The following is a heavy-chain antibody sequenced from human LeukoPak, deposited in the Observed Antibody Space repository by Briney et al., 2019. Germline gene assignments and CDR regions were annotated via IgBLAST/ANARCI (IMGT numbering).Heavy chain of an antibody. J-gene: IGHJ6*02. Sequence: SETLSLTCTVSGVSISGSYWSWIRQPPGKGLECVAYIYFSDSRGYNPSLKSRVTISGDTSKNQIFLTLSSVTAADTAVYYCARGHLILGGYYYGMDVWGQGTTVAVSS. CDR1: GVSISGSY. CDR2: IYFSDSR. V-gene: IGHV4-59*01. D-gene: IGHD3-16*01. CDR3: ARGHLILGGYYYGMDV.